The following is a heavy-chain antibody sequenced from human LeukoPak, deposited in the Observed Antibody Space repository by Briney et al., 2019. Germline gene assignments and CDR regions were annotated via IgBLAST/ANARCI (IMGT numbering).Heavy chain of an antibody. V-gene: IGHV4-4*07. CDR2: IYTSGTT. J-gene: IGHJ6*03. D-gene: IGHD6-6*01. CDR3: ARLGYSSSSTGYYYYMDV. Sequence: PSETLSLTCTVSGGSISSSYWSWIRQAAGKGLEWIGRIYTSGTTSYNPSLKSRVSISVDKSKNQLSLKVSSVTAADTAVYYCARLGYSSSSTGYYYYMDVWGKGTTVTVSS. CDR1: GGSISSSY.